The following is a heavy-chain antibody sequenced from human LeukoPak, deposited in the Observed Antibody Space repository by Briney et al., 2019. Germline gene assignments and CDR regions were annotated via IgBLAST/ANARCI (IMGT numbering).Heavy chain of an antibody. CDR1: EFTFSRYA. V-gene: IGHV3-30*04. CDR2: ISYDGSNK. Sequence: GGSLRLSCTGSEFTFSRYAMHRVRQTPGKGLEWVAVISYDGSNKYYADSVKGRFTISRDNSKNTLYLQMNSLRAEDTAVYYCAKAGDCSGGSCYYLDYWGQGTLVTVSS. J-gene: IGHJ4*02. D-gene: IGHD2-15*01. CDR3: AKAGDCSGGSCYYLDY.